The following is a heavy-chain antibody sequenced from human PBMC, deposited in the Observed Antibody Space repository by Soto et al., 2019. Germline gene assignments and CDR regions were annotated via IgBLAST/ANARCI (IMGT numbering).Heavy chain of an antibody. Sequence: QVQLQESGPGLVKPPQTLSLTCTVSGGSISSAAYYWSWIRQHPGKGLEGIGYISHRGSTYYNPSLESRVISSVDTSKNQFSLSLTSVTAADTAVYYCAREYTYGSNFFDCWGQGALVTVSS. V-gene: IGHV4-31*03. CDR1: GGSISSAAYY. CDR3: AREYTYGSNFFDC. CDR2: ISHRGST. J-gene: IGHJ4*02. D-gene: IGHD2-2*02.